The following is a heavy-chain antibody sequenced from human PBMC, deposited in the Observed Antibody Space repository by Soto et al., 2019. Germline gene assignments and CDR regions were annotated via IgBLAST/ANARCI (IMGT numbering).Heavy chain of an antibody. D-gene: IGHD1-7*01. CDR1: GYSLIGYY. Sequence: GASVKVSCKASGYSLIGYYTHWVRQAPGQGLEWLGRISPKSGTMNYAQKFQGRVTLTWDASLNTAYMELSSLRSDDTALYYCAPPPGYIRNWYFFDFLGQGTLVTVSS. CDR3: APPPGYIRNWYFFDF. J-gene: IGHJ4*03. CDR2: ISPKSGTM. V-gene: IGHV1-2*02.